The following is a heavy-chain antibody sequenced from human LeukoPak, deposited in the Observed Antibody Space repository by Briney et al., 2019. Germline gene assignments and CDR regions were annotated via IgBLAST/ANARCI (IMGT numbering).Heavy chain of an antibody. CDR1: GYTFTGYY. D-gene: IGHD3-22*01. CDR2: INPNSGGT. Sequence: ASVKVSCKASGYTFTGYYMHWVRQAPGQGLEWMGWINPNSGGTNYAQKFQGRVTMTRDMSTSTVYMELSSLRSEDTAVYYCARGLRPTYYYDSSGYYYPDFDYWGQGTLVTVSS. CDR3: ARGLRPTYYYDSSGYYYPDFDY. J-gene: IGHJ4*02. V-gene: IGHV1-2*02.